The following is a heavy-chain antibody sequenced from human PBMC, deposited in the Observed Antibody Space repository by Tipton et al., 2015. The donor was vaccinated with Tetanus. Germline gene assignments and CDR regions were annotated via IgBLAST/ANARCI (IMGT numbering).Heavy chain of an antibody. CDR1: GGSMSNNY. CDR2: IYRTGST. Sequence: LRLSCTVSGGSMSNNYWSWIRQPPGKGLEWIAYIYRTGSTKYNSSLRDRVTIALDTSKNQFSLKLNSVTAADTAVYYCVRESSSGWFVDYWGQGTVVTVFS. CDR3: VRESSSGWFVDY. V-gene: IGHV4-59*01. D-gene: IGHD6-19*01. J-gene: IGHJ4*02.